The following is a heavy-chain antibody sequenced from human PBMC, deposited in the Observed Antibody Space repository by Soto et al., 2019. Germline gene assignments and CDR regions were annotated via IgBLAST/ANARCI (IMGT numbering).Heavy chain of an antibody. J-gene: IGHJ5*02. Sequence: ASVKVSCKASGGTFSSYTISWVRQAPGQGLEWMGRIIPILGIANYAQKFQGRVTLTADKSTSTAYMELSSLRSEDTAVYYCARGSYTPYLLRGYWFDPWGQGTLVTVSS. CDR1: GGTFSSYT. D-gene: IGHD6-13*01. CDR2: IIPILGIA. CDR3: ARGSYTPYLLRGYWFDP. V-gene: IGHV1-69*02.